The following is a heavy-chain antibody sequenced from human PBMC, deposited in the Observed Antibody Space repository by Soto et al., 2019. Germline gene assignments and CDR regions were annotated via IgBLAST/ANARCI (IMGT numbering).Heavy chain of an antibody. J-gene: IGHJ5*02. Sequence: SSETLSLTCTVSGASISGFYWSWIRKSAGKGLEWIGRIYATGTTDYNPSLKSRVMMSVDTSKKQFSLKLRSVTATDTAVYYCVRDGTKTLRDWFDPWGQGISVTVSS. CDR1: GASISGFY. CDR2: IYATGTT. CDR3: VRDGTKTLRDWFDP. V-gene: IGHV4-4*07. D-gene: IGHD1-1*01.